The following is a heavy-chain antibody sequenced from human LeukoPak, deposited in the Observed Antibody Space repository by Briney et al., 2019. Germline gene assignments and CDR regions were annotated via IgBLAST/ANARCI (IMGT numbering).Heavy chain of an antibody. CDR3: ASGAAIAAAPWDH. CDR2: IGGSGGST. J-gene: IGHJ4*02. Sequence: GGSLRLSCAASGLTFSSYAMSWVRQAPGKGLEWVSLIGGSGGSTYYADSVKGRFTISRDNSKNMLHLQMNSLRAEDTAVYYCASGAAIAAAPWDHWGQGTLVTVSS. V-gene: IGHV3-23*01. CDR1: GLTFSSYA. D-gene: IGHD6-25*01.